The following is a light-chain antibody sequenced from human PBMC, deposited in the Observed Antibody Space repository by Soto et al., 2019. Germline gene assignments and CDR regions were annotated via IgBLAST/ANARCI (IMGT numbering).Light chain of an antibody. V-gene: IGKV1-5*01. CDR3: QQYKSYLRT. Sequence: IQLTQSPSSLSASVEDRVTITCRASQTISSWLAWYQQKPGKAPKLLIYAASTLESGVSSRFSGRGSGTEFTLTINSLQPEDFATYYCQQYKSYLRTFGQGTKVDIK. CDR2: AAS. CDR1: QTISSW. J-gene: IGKJ1*01.